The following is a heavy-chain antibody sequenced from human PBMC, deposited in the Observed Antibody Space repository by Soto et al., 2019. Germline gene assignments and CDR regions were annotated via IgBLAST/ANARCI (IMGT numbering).Heavy chain of an antibody. D-gene: IGHD3-22*01. CDR1: GYSFTSYW. J-gene: IGHJ4*02. Sequence: PGESLKISCKGSGYSFTSYWISWVRQMPGKGLEWMGRIDPSDSYTNYSPSFQGHVTISADKSISTAYLQWSSLKASDTAMYYCARRLDDSSGYYYLGYWGQGTLVTVSS. V-gene: IGHV5-10-1*01. CDR2: IDPSDSYT. CDR3: ARRLDDSSGYYYLGY.